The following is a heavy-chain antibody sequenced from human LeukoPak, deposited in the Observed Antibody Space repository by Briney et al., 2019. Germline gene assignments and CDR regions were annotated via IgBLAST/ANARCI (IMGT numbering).Heavy chain of an antibody. CDR2: IYHSGST. V-gene: IGHV4-4*02. CDR3: ALAPYLDSYYFDY. D-gene: IGHD2/OR15-2a*01. CDR1: GGSISSSNW. J-gene: IGHJ4*02. Sequence: SGTLSLTCAVSGGSISSSNWWSWVRQPPGKGLEWIGEIYHSGSTNYNPSLKRRVTISVAKSTNQSSLKLSSVTAAATAVYYCALAPYLDSYYFDYWGQGTLVTVSS.